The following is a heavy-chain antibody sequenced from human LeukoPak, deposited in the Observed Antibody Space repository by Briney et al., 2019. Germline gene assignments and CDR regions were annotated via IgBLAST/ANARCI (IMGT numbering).Heavy chain of an antibody. CDR3: ARQSLRNTAMVFGY. J-gene: IGHJ4*02. CDR2: IYYSGST. Sequence: SETLSLTCTVSGGSISSYYWSWIRQPPGKGLEWIGYIYYSGSTNYNPSLKSRVTISVDTSKNQFSLKLSSVTAADTALYYCARQSLRNTAMVFGYWGQGTLVTVSS. V-gene: IGHV4-59*08. D-gene: IGHD5-18*01. CDR1: GGSISSYY.